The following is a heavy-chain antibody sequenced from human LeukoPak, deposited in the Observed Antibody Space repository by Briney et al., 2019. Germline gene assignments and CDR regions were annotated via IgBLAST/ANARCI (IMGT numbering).Heavy chain of an antibody. D-gene: IGHD3/OR15-3a*01. CDR2: ISAYNGNT. Sequence: GASVKVSCKASGYTFTSYGISWVRQAPGQGLEWMGWISAYNGNTNYAQKLQGRVTMTEDTSTDTAYMELSSLRSEDTAVYYCATPGPDWGDAFDIWGQGTMVTVSS. J-gene: IGHJ3*02. CDR3: ATPGPDWGDAFDI. CDR1: GYTFTSYG. V-gene: IGHV1-18*01.